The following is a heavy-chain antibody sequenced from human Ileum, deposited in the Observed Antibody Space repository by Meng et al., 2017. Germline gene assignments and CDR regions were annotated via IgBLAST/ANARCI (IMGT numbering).Heavy chain of an antibody. V-gene: IGHV3-48*03. J-gene: IGHJ4*02. Sequence: GESLKISCAASGFTFSSYEMNWVRQAPGKGLEWVSYISSSGNTIYYADSVKGRFTISRDNAKNSLYLQMNSLRAEDTAVYYGASGRSAYSWWHFDYWGQGTLVTVSS. CDR3: ASGRSAYSWWHFDY. CDR2: ISSSGNTI. D-gene: IGHD3-22*01. CDR1: GFTFSSYE.